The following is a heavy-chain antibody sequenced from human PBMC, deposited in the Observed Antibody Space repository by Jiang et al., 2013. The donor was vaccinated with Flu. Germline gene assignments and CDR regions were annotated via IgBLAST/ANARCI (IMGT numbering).Heavy chain of an antibody. CDR1: GFTFSSYS. D-gene: IGHD2-2*01. J-gene: IGHJ4*02. CDR2: ISSSSSYI. V-gene: IGHV3-21*01. CDR3: ARRYCSSTSCYEVDY. Sequence: GGSLRLSCAASGFTFSSYSMNRVRQAPGKGLEWVSSISSSSSYIYYADSVKGRFTISRDNAKNSLYLQMNSLRAEDTAVYYCARRYCSSTSCYEVDYWGQGTLVTVSS.